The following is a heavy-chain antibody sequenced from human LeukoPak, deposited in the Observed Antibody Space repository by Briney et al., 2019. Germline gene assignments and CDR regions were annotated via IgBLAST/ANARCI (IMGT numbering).Heavy chain of an antibody. D-gene: IGHD4-17*01. CDR2: ISGSGGST. CDR1: GFTFSSYA. CDR3: AKDDDYGDYGGATYFDY. Sequence: QPGGSLRLSCAASGFTFSSYAMSWVRQAPGKGLEWVSAISGSGGSTYYADSVKGRFTISRDNSKNTLYLQMNSLRAEDTAVYYCAKDDDYGDYGGATYFDYWGQGTLVTVSS. V-gene: IGHV3-23*01. J-gene: IGHJ4*02.